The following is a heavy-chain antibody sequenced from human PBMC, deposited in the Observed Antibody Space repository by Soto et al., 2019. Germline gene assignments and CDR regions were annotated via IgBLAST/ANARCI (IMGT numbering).Heavy chain of an antibody. J-gene: IGHJ4*02. CDR2: IYYSGST. Sequence: SETLCLTCTVSGGSSISYCWSWIRQPPGKGLEWIGYIYYSGSTNYDPSLKSRVTISVDTSKNQFSLKLSSVTAADTAVYYCARAGTVPPPVFDYWGQGTLVTVSS. V-gene: IGHV4-59*01. CDR3: ARAGTVPPPVFDY. CDR1: GGSSISYC. D-gene: IGHD6-13*01.